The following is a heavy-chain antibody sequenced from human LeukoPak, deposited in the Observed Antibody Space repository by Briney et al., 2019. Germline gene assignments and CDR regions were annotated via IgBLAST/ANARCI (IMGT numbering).Heavy chain of an antibody. CDR1: GYTFTNFG. CDR2: ISVYNGNT. Sequence: GASVKVSCKASGYTFTNFGISWVRQAPGQGLEWMGWISVYNGNTIYAQKFQGRVTMTTDTSTSTAYMDLRSLRSEDTAVYYCARAMTTVTTLFNYWGQGTLVTVSS. D-gene: IGHD4-17*01. V-gene: IGHV1-18*01. CDR3: ARAMTTVTTLFNY. J-gene: IGHJ4*02.